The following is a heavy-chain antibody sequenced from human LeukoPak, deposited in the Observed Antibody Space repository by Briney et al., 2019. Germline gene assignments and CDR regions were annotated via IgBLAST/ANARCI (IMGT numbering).Heavy chain of an antibody. D-gene: IGHD3-10*01. CDR1: GFTFSSYE. Sequence: GGSLRLSCAASGFTFSSYEMNWVRQAPGKGLEWVSSISSSSSYIYYADSVKGRFTISRDNAKNSLYLQMNSLRAEDTAVYYCARRYGSGSYYNGELNDYWGQGTLVTVSS. CDR2: ISSSSSYI. CDR3: ARRYGSGSYYNGELNDY. V-gene: IGHV3-21*01. J-gene: IGHJ4*02.